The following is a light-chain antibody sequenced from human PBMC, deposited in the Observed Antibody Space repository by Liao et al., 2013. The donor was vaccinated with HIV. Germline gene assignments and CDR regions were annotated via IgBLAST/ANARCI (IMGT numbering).Light chain of an antibody. V-gene: IGLV3-1*01. CDR1: NLGDRF. J-gene: IGLJ2*01. Sequence: SYELTQPPSVSVSPGHTANITCSGDNLGDRFSSWYYQKPGQSPVLVIYEDTKRPSGITERFSGSNSGNTATLTISGTQPMDEADYYCQVWASSIGVFGGGTKLTVL. CDR3: QVWASSIGV. CDR2: EDT.